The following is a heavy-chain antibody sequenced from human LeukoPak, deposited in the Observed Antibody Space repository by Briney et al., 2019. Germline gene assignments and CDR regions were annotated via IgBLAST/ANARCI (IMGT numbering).Heavy chain of an antibody. J-gene: IGHJ4*02. CDR1: GFTFSTYW. Sequence: GGSLRLSCAASGFTFSTYWMTWVRQAPGKGPEWVANIKEYGSATYSVSVEKGRFTISRDNAKKSLHLQMNGLRAEDTAVYYCARDSPGYLAYDSWGQGTLVTVSS. CDR2: IKEYGSAT. V-gene: IGHV3-7*04. CDR3: ARDSPGYLAYDS. D-gene: IGHD5-18*01.